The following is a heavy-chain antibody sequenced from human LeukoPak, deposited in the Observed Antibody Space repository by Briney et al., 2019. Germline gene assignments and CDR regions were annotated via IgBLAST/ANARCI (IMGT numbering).Heavy chain of an antibody. V-gene: IGHV3-9*03. J-gene: IGHJ4*02. CDR3: AKDRGYSSSFFEI. CDR2: ISWNSGKI. Sequence: GGSLRLSCAASGFIFDDYAMHRVRQAPGKGLEWVSGISWNSGKIDYADSVKGRFTISRDNAKNSLYLQMNSLRGEDMALYYCAKDRGYSSSFFEIWGQGTLVTVSS. D-gene: IGHD6-13*01. CDR1: GFIFDDYA.